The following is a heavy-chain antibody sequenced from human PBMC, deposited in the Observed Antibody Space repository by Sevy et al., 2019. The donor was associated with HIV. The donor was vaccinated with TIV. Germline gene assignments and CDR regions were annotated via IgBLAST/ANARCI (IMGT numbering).Heavy chain of an antibody. CDR2: IKSDGSDK. CDR1: GFTFSAYW. D-gene: IGHD3-16*01. J-gene: IGHJ4*02. Sequence: GESLKISCAASGFTFSAYWMNWVRQAPGKGLEWVANIKSDGSDKHYVDSVEGRFTISRDNAKNSLYLQMNSLRVEDTAVYYCAQGTVGRFDSWGQGTLVTVSS. CDR3: AQGTVGRFDS. V-gene: IGHV3-7*01.